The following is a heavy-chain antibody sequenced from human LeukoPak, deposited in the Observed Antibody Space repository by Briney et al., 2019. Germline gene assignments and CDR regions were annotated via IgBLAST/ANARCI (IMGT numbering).Heavy chain of an antibody. V-gene: IGHV3-23*01. J-gene: IGHJ4*02. CDR3: AKDQPPSLGYCSSTSCFLDY. D-gene: IGHD2-2*01. Sequence: GGSLRLSCAASGFTFSSYAMSWVRQAPGKGLEWVSAISGSGGSTYYADSVKGRFTISRDNSKSTLYLQMNSLRAEDTAVYYCAKDQPPSLGYCSSTSCFLDYWGQGTLVTVSS. CDR1: GFTFSSYA. CDR2: ISGSGGST.